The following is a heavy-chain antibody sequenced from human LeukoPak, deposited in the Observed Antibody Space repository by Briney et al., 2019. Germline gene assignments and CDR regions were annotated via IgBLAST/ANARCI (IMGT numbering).Heavy chain of an antibody. CDR1: GFTFSSYW. CDR3: AKKAQSLRLNYMDV. V-gene: IGHV3-7*01. Sequence: GGSLRLSCAASGFTFSSYWMSWVRQAPGKGLEWVANIKQDGSEKYYVDSVKGRFTISRDNSKNTLYLQMNSLRADDAAVYYCAKKAQSLRLNYMDVWGKGTSVTVSS. J-gene: IGHJ6*03. CDR2: IKQDGSEK.